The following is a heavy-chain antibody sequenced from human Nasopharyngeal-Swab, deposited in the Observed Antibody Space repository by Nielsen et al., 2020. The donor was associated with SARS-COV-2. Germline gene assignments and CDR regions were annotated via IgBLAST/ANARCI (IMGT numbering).Heavy chain of an antibody. CDR1: GGSFSGYY. J-gene: IGHJ6*02. Sequence: SETLSLTCAVYGGSFSGYYWSWIRQPPGKGLEWIGEINHSGSTNDSPSLKSRVTISVDTSKNQFSLRLISVTAADTAVYYCARASDFEYSGHATYGMDVWGQGTTITVSS. D-gene: IGHD5-12*01. CDR2: INHSGST. V-gene: IGHV4-34*01. CDR3: ARASDFEYSGHATYGMDV.